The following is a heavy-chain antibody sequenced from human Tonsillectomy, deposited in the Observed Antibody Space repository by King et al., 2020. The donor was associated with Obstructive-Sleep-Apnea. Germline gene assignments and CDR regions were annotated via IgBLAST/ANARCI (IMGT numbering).Heavy chain of an antibody. CDR1: GGSISSYY. CDR2: IYTSGRT. J-gene: IGHJ5*02. V-gene: IGHV4-4*07. CDR3: ARGYCSGGSCVSYNWFDP. Sequence: QLQESGPGLVKPSETLSLTCTVSGGSISSYYWSWIRQPAGKGLECIGGIYTSGRTTYKPSPKSQVTMSVANSKKQFSLKLSSVTAAATAVYYCARGYCSGGSCVSYNWFDPWGQGTLVTVSS. D-gene: IGHD2-15*01.